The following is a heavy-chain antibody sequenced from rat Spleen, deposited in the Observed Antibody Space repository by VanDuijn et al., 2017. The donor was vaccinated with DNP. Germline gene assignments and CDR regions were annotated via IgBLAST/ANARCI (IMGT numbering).Heavy chain of an antibody. CDR2: IIYDGSSA. CDR3: ARHDYDRPNDFYGMDV. V-gene: IGHV5-17*01. Sequence: EVQLVESGGGLVRPGNSLRLSCAASGFIFSDYAMAWVRQPPKMGLEWVSTIIYDGSSAFYRDSVRGRVTISRENAKSVLFLEMGSLRSEDTATYYCARHDYDRPNDFYGMDVWGQGTSVIVSS. J-gene: IGHJ4*01. D-gene: IGHD1-12*01. CDR1: GFIFSDYA.